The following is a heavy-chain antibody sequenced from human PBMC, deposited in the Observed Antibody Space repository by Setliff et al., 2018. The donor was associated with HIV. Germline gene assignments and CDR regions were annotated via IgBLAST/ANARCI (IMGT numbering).Heavy chain of an antibody. Sequence: SETLSLTCSVSGASISSSSNSWGWIRQPPGKGLEWIGSLYSSGRTYYKSSLKSRVNISVDASRNQFSLKLSSVTAADTAVYYCARASAERSAVRGLAIAFDIWGQGTMVTVSS. CDR2: LYSSGRT. J-gene: IGHJ3*02. CDR3: ARASAERSAVRGLAIAFDI. D-gene: IGHD3-10*01. V-gene: IGHV4-39*01. CDR1: GASISSSSNS.